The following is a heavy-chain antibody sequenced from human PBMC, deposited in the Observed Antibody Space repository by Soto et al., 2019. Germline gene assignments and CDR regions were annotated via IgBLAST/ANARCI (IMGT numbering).Heavy chain of an antibody. V-gene: IGHV3-9*01. Sequence: EVQLVESGGGLVQPGRSLRLSCAASGFTFDDYAMHWVRQAPGKGLEWVSGISWNSGSIGYADSVKGRFTISRDNAKNSLYLQMNSLRAEDTALYYCAKDTRGFGESTSFDYCGQGTLVTVSS. CDR2: ISWNSGSI. CDR1: GFTFDDYA. D-gene: IGHD3-10*01. J-gene: IGHJ4*02. CDR3: AKDTRGFGESTSFDY.